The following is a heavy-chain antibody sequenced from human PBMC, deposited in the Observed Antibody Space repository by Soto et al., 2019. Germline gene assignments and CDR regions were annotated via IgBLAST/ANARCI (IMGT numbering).Heavy chain of an antibody. D-gene: IGHD3-10*01. CDR3: AREMVLDYYYGMDV. J-gene: IGHJ6*02. CDR2: ISYDGSNK. V-gene: IGHV3-30-3*01. CDR1: GFTFSSYA. Sequence: TGGSLRLSCAASGFTFSSYAMHWVRQAPGKGLEWVAVISYDGSNKYYADSVKGRSTISRDNSMNTLYLQMNSLRAEDTAVYYCAREMVLDYYYGMDVWGQGTTVTVSS.